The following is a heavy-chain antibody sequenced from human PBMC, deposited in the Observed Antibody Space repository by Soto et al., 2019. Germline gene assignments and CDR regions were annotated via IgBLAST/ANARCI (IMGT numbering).Heavy chain of an antibody. D-gene: IGHD6-13*01. V-gene: IGHV3-23*01. CDR1: GFTFSNYG. Sequence: GGSLRLSCAASGFTFSNYGMNWVRLAPGEGLEWVSTVSPAGTTLYADSVRGRFTISRDNSKSTVGLQMNGLRVDDTAIYYCVRSWAYWGRGTVVTVSS. CDR3: VRSWAY. CDR2: VSPAGTT. J-gene: IGHJ4*02.